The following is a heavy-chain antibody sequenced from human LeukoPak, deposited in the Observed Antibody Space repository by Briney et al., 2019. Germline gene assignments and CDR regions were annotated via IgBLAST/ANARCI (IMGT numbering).Heavy chain of an antibody. CDR3: AKVSVNSGSPRPFDY. J-gene: IGHJ4*02. V-gene: IGHV3-23*01. D-gene: IGHD1-26*01. Sequence: GGSLRLSCAASGFTFSSYAMSWVRQAPGKGLEWVSAISGSGGSTYYADSVKGRFTISRDNSNNTLYLQMNSLRADDTAVYYCAKVSVNSGSPRPFDYWGQGTLVTVSS. CDR1: GFTFSSYA. CDR2: ISGSGGST.